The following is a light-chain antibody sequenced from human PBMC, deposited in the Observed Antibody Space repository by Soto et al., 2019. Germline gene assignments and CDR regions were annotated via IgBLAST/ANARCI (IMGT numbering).Light chain of an antibody. Sequence: QSVLTQPPSVSGAPGQRVTISCTGSGSTIGAGYDVPWYQQLPGTAPKLLIYSDYNRPSGVPERFSGSKSGTSASLAISGLQAEDEADYYCQSYDTSLPVIFGGGTKLTVL. J-gene: IGLJ2*01. CDR1: GSTIGAGYD. V-gene: IGLV1-40*01. CDR2: SDY. CDR3: QSYDTSLPVI.